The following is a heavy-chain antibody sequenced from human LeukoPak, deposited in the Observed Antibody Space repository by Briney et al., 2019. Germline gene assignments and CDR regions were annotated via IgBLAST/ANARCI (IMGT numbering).Heavy chain of an antibody. Sequence: GGSLRHSCAASGFTFSRSWMDWVRQTPGKGLESVAKIKQDGTETYYVDSARGRFTIFRDNAKNSLYLQMDSLRVDDTGIYYCAKSLDYWGQGTLVTVS. J-gene: IGHJ4*02. CDR1: GFTFSRSW. CDR3: AKSLDY. CDR2: IKQDGTET. V-gene: IGHV3-7*01.